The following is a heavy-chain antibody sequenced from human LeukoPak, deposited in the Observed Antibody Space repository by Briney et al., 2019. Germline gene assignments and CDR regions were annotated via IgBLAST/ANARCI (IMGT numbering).Heavy chain of an antibody. CDR2: LAYRGST. D-gene: IGHD3-22*01. J-gene: IGHJ4*02. CDR1: GGFIGSSSFY. Sequence: SETLSPTCTVSGGFIGSSSFYWAWIRQTPGKGLEWIGSLAYRGSTYYKSSRKSRVTLSVDAAKNQFSLNLTSVTAADTALFYCASSTSYYYDTIGYFEYWGQGILVTVSS. CDR3: ASSTSYYYDTIGYFEY. V-gene: IGHV4-39*01.